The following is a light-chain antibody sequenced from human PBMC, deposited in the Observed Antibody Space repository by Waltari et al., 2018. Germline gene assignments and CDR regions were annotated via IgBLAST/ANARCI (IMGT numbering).Light chain of an antibody. CDR3: MQGLQCPRT. CDR1: QSLLPSNVYNY. Sequence: EIMMTQSPLPLRVTPGEPAPTSSKSSQSLLPSNVYNYLDWYLQKPGQSPLLLIFLGSTRASGIPDRFSGSGSGTDFTLKISRVETDDVGVYYCMQGLQCPRTFGGGTKVEIK. CDR2: LGS. J-gene: IGKJ4*01. V-gene: IGKV2-28*01.